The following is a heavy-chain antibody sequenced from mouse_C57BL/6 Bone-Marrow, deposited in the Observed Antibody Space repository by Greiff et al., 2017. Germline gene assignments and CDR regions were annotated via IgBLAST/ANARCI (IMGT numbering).Heavy chain of an antibody. CDR3: ARYGGQLRLRYFDV. CDR2: IYPRSGNT. Sequence: QVQLQQSGAELARPGASVKLSCKASGYTFTSYGISWVKQRTGQGLEWIGEIYPRSGNTYYNEKFKGKATLTADKSASTAYMGLRSLTSEDSAVYFCARYGGQLRLRYFDVWGTGTTVTVSS. V-gene: IGHV1-81*01. D-gene: IGHD3-2*02. CDR1: GYTFTSYG. J-gene: IGHJ1*03.